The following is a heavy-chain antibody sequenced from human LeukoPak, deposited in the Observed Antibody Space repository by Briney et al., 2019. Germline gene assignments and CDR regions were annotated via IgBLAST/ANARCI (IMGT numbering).Heavy chain of an antibody. CDR1: GGSISSSSYY. J-gene: IGHJ4*02. CDR2: TYYSGST. Sequence: PSETLSLTCTVSGGSISSSSYYWGWIRQPPGKGLEWIGSTYYSGSTYYNPSLKSRVTISVDTSKNQFSLKLSSVTAADTAVYYCARLKDRITRSDYFDYWGQGTLVTVSS. V-gene: IGHV4-39*01. CDR3: ARLKDRITRSDYFDY. D-gene: IGHD3-10*01.